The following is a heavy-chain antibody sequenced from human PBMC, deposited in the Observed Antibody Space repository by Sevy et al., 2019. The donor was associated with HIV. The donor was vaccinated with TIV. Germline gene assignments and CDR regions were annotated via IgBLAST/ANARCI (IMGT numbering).Heavy chain of an antibody. CDR2: ISSASSFI. CDR3: AGDRGVGTSSYGMHV. J-gene: IGHJ6*02. CDR1: GFTFSGYS. D-gene: IGHD1-26*01. V-gene: IGHV3-21*01. Sequence: GGSLRLSCAASGFTFSGYSMNWVRQAPGKGLEWVSSISSASSFIYYADSVKGRFTISRDKAKNSLYLQMNRLRPEDTAVYYCAGDRGVGTSSYGMHVWGQGTTVTVSS.